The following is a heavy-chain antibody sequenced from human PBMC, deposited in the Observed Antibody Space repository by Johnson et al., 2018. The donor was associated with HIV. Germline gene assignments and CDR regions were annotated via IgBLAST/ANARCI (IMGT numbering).Heavy chain of an antibody. CDR1: GFTFDDYA. CDR2: ISWNSGSI. CDR3: AKGIPKGDDSSGYQDAFDI. V-gene: IGHV3-9*01. J-gene: IGHJ3*02. Sequence: EVQLVESGGGLVQPGRSLKLSCAASGFTFDDYAMHWVRQAPGKGLEWVSGISWNSGSIGYADSVKGRFTISRDNAKNSLYLQMNSLRAEDTALYYCAKGIPKGDDSSGYQDAFDICGQGTMVTVSS. D-gene: IGHD3-22*01.